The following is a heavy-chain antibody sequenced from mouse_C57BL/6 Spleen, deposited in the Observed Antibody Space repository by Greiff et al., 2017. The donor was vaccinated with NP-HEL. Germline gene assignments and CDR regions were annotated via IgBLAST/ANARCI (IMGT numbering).Heavy chain of an antibody. CDR2: IDPSDSYT. J-gene: IGHJ4*01. D-gene: IGHD1-1*01. V-gene: IGHV1-69*01. CDR3: ARCNTTDGDYYAMDY. CDR1: GYTFTSYW. Sequence: VQLQQSGAELVMPGASVKLSCKASGYTFTSYWMHWVKQRPGQGLEWIGEIDPSDSYTNYNQKFKGKSTLTVDKSSSTAYMQLSSLTSEDSAVYYCARCNTTDGDYYAMDYWGQGTSVTVSS.